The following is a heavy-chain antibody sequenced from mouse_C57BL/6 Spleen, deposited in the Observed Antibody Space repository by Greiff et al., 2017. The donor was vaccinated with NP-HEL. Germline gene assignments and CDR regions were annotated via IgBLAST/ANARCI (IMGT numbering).Heavy chain of an antibody. CDR3: ARRGSSYVDYFDY. CDR1: GYTFTDYY. CDR2: INPNNGGT. D-gene: IGHD1-1*01. Sequence: VQLQQSGPELVKPGASVKISCKASGYTFTDYYMNWVKQSHGKSLEWIGDINPNNGGTSYNQKFKGKATLTVDKSSSTAYMELRSLTSEDSAVYYCARRGSSYVDYFDYWGQGTTLTVSS. V-gene: IGHV1-26*01. J-gene: IGHJ2*01.